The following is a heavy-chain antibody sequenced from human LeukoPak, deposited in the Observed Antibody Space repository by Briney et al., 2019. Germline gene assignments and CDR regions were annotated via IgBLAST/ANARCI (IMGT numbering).Heavy chain of an antibody. Sequence: SETLSLTCAVYGGSFSGYYWSWIRQPPGMGLEWIGEINHSGSTNYNPSLKSRVTISVDTSKNQFSLKLSSVTAADTAVYYCARVGPSAAAGPRDAFDIWGQGTMVTVSS. CDR3: ARVGPSAAAGPRDAFDI. J-gene: IGHJ3*02. D-gene: IGHD6-13*01. CDR1: GGSFSGYY. CDR2: INHSGST. V-gene: IGHV4-34*01.